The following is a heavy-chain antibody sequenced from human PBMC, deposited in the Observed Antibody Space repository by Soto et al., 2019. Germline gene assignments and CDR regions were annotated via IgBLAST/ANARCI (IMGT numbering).Heavy chain of an antibody. CDR3: ARAGPVAGNHAFDI. CDR2: IIPIFGTA. CDR1: GGSFSSYA. V-gene: IGHV1-69*06. J-gene: IGHJ3*02. D-gene: IGHD6-19*01. Sequence: QVQLVQSGAEVKKPGSSVKVSCKASGGSFSSYAISWVRQAPVQGLEWMGGIIPIFGTATYAQKFQGRVTIIADKSTSTAYMELSSLRSEDTAVYYCARAGPVAGNHAFDIWGXGTLVTVSS.